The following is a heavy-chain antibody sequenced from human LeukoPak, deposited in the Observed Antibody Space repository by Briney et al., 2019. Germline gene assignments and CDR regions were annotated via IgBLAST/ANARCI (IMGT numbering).Heavy chain of an antibody. D-gene: IGHD2-2*01. V-gene: IGHV3-23*01. J-gene: IGHJ4*02. CDR1: GFTLSSYA. CDR3: ARYGVSTYYFDY. Sequence: PGGSLRLSCAASGFTLSSYAMSWVRQAPGKGLEWVSAISGSGGSTYYADSVKGRFTISRDNAKNSLYLQMNSLRAEDTAVYYCARYGVSTYYFDYWGQGTLVTVSS. CDR2: ISGSGGST.